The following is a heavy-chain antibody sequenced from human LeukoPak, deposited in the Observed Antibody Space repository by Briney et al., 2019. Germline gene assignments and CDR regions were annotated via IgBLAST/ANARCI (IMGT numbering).Heavy chain of an antibody. CDR2: ISSSSSYI. V-gene: IGHV3-21*01. D-gene: IGHD5-18*01. J-gene: IGHJ4*02. CDR3: ARTFYTDLDTALLTSLDH. Sequence: GGSLRLSCAASGFTFSGYSMNWVRQAPGKGLEWVSSISSSSSYIYYADSVKGRFTISRDNAKNSLYLQMNSLRAEDTAVFYCARTFYTDLDTALLTSLDHWGQGTLVTVSS. CDR1: GFTFSGYS.